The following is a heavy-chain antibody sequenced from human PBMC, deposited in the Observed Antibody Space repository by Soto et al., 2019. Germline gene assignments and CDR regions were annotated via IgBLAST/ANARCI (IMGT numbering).Heavy chain of an antibody. J-gene: IGHJ4*02. CDR3: AKDPSMIVVVITSEIDY. Sequence: GGSLRLSCAASGFTFSSYGMHWVRQAPGKGLEWVAVISYDGSNKYYADSVKGRFTISRDNSKNTLYLQMNSLRAEDTAVYYCAKDPSMIVVVITSEIDYWGQGTLVTVSS. CDR2: ISYDGSNK. CDR1: GFTFSSYG. D-gene: IGHD3-22*01. V-gene: IGHV3-30*18.